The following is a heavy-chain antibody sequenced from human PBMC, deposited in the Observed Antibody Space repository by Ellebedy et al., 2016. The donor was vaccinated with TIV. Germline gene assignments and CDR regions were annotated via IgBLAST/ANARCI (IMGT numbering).Heavy chain of an antibody. J-gene: IGHJ4*02. D-gene: IGHD1-26*01. Sequence: PGGSLRLSCADSGFTFSSHAMHWVRQAPGKGLEWVTFISYDGSRRYYADSVKGRFTLSRDNSKNTLDLQMNSLRAEDTAVYYCTREISGSYYADYWGQGILVTVSS. CDR3: TREISGSYYADY. V-gene: IGHV3-30-3*01. CDR2: ISYDGSRR. CDR1: GFTFSSHA.